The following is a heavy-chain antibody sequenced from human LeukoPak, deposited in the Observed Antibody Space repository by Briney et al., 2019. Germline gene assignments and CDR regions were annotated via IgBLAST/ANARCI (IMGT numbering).Heavy chain of an antibody. CDR2: ISYSGST. Sequence: SETLSLTCTVSGGALTSNSYYWSRLRQPPGTGLEWIGYISYSGSTNYNPSLKSRVTISVDTSKNQFSLKLSSVTAADTAVYYCARDSDSSSCHFDYWGQGTLVTVSS. V-gene: IGHV4-61*01. J-gene: IGHJ4*02. CDR1: GGALTSNSYY. CDR3: ARDSDSSSCHFDY. D-gene: IGHD6-13*01.